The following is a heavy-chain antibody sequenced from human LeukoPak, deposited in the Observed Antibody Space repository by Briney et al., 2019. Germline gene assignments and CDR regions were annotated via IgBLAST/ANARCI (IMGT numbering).Heavy chain of an antibody. D-gene: IGHD2-15*01. CDR3: ARTGENPPAATLYGMDV. CDR1: GGTFSSYG. CDR2: IIPIFGTA. J-gene: IGHJ6*02. V-gene: IGHV1-69*13. Sequence: ASVKVSCKASGGTFSSYGISWVRQAPGQGLEWMGGIIPIFGTANYAQKFQGRVTITPDESTSTAYMELSSLRSEDTAVYYCARTGENPPAATLYGMDVWGQGTTVTVSS.